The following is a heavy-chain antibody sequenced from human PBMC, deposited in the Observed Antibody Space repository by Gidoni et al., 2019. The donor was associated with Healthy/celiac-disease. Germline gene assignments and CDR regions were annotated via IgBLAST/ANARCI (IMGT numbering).Heavy chain of an antibody. Sequence: QVQLQQWVAGLLKPSETLSLTCAVYAGSLSGHYWSWLRQPPGKGLAWIGEINHSGSTNYTPSLKSRVTISVDTSKNQVSLKLSSVTAADTAVYYWARGITDMGDYVWGSYLPYVDYWCQGTLVTVSS. CDR1: AGSLSGHY. J-gene: IGHJ4*02. CDR3: ARGITDMGDYVWGSYLPYVDY. CDR2: INHSGST. V-gene: IGHV4-34*01. D-gene: IGHD3-16*02.